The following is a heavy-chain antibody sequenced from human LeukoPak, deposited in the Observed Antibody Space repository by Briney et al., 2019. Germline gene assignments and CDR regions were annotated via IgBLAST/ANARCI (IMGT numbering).Heavy chain of an antibody. CDR3: ARGVGAARETYYFDY. CDR2: IYYSGST. J-gene: IGHJ4*02. V-gene: IGHV4-59*01. D-gene: IGHD6-6*01. CDR1: GGSISSYY. Sequence: SETLSLTCTVSGGSISSYYWSWIRQPPGKGLEWIGYIYYSGSTNYNPSLKSRVTISVDTSKNQFSLKLSSVTAADTAVYYCARGVGAARETYYFDYWGQGTLVTVSS.